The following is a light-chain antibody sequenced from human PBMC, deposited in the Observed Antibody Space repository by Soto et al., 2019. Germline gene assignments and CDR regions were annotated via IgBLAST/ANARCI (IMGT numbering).Light chain of an antibody. CDR1: QGISTY. CDR2: AAS. CDR3: QQSYSTPRD. V-gene: IGKV1-39*01. J-gene: IGKJ5*01. Sequence: DIQITQAASSLSASVGDRVTITCRASQGISTYLNWYQQKPGKAPKLLIYAASSLQSGVPSRFSGSGSETDFTLTISSLQPEDFATYSCQQSYSTPRDFGQGTRLEIK.